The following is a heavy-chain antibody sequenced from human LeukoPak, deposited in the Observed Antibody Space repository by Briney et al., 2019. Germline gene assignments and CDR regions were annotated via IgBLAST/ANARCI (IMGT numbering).Heavy chain of an antibody. D-gene: IGHD6-19*01. V-gene: IGHV4-59*08. CDR1: GDSISTYY. CDR3: AKGQWLPTNWFDP. CDR2: IYYRVTS. J-gene: IGHJ5*02. Sequence: SETLSLTCTVSGDSISTYYWSWIRQPPGKGLERIGYIYYRVTSDYNPSLKSRVTMSVDMSTRQISLKLSFVTAADTAVYYCAKGQWLPTNWFDPWGQGTLVTVSS.